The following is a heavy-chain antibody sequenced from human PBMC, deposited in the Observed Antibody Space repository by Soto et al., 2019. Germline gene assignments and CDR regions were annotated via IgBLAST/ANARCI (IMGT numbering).Heavy chain of an antibody. J-gene: IGHJ4*02. D-gene: IGHD2-8*01. CDR3: VREDLCTTGACLLLRRKTNYFDY. CDR2: ISYDGTTQ. Sequence: QVQLVESGGGVVQPGTSLRLSCAASGFTFSDYGMHWVRQAPGKGPEWLAVISYDGTTQHYADSVKGRFTISRDNTKNSLFLQMDRLRAEDTAVYYCVREDLCTTGACLLLRRKTNYFDYWGPGTQVTVSS. CDR1: GFTFSDYG. V-gene: IGHV3-30*03.